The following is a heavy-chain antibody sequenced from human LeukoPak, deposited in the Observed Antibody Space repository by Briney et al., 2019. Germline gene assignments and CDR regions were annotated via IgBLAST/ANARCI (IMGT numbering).Heavy chain of an antibody. CDR2: ISGSGGST. CDR1: GFSFSKYA. D-gene: IGHD3-22*01. Sequence: GGSLRLSCAASGFSFSKYAMSWVRQAPGKGLEWVSAISGSGGSTYYADSVKGRFTISRDNSKNTLYLQMNSLRAEDTAVYYCAKGKGTYYYDSSGPLHAFDIWGQGTMVTVSS. J-gene: IGHJ3*02. V-gene: IGHV3-23*01. CDR3: AKGKGTYYYDSSGPLHAFDI.